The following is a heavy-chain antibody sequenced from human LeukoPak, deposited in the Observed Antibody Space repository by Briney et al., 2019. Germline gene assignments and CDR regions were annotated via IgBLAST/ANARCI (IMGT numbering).Heavy chain of an antibody. V-gene: IGHV3-23*01. CDR2: ISGSGGST. D-gene: IGHD3-22*01. Sequence: GGSLRLSCAASGFTVSSYAMSWVRQAPGKGLEWVSAISGSGGSTYYADSVKGRFTISRDNSKNTLYLQMNSLRAEDTAVYYCAKDLDLNDYDSSGPNYGDYWGQGTLVTVSS. CDR1: GFTVSSYA. CDR3: AKDLDLNDYDSSGPNYGDY. J-gene: IGHJ4*02.